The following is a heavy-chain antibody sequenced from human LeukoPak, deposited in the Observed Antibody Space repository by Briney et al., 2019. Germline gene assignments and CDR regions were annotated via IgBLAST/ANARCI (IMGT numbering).Heavy chain of an antibody. V-gene: IGHV3-23*01. CDR1: GFTFSSYA. J-gene: IGHJ4*02. CDR2: ISDSGDIT. D-gene: IGHD5-18*01. CDR3: AKSGYSYGSDYFDY. Sequence: PGGSLRLSCAASGFTFSSYAMSWVRQAPGKGLEWVSGISDSGDITYYADSVKGRFTISRDNSKNTLYLQMNSLRAEDTAVYYCAKSGYSYGSDYFDYWGQGTLVTVSS.